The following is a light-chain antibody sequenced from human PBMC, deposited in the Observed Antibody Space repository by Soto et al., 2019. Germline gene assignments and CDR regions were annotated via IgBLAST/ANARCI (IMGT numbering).Light chain of an antibody. Sequence: QSALTQPPSASGSPGQSVTIPCTGTSSDVGGNKFVSWYQQHPGKAPKLMIYDVSERPSGVPDRFSGSKSGNTASLTVSGLQADDEADYYCISYAGSNSVVFGGGTKLTVL. CDR2: DVS. V-gene: IGLV2-8*01. CDR3: ISYAGSNSVV. J-gene: IGLJ2*01. CDR1: SSDVGGNKF.